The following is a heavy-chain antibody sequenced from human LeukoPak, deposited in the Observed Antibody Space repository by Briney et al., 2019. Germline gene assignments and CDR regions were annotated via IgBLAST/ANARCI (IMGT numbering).Heavy chain of an antibody. CDR2: ISGSGGST. CDR3: AKDSLLRDYYGSGSPVSGGFDY. CDR1: GFTFSSYA. D-gene: IGHD3-10*01. J-gene: IGHJ4*02. V-gene: IGHV3-23*01. Sequence: GGSLRLSCAASGFTFSSYAMSWVRQAPGKGLEWVSAISGSGGSTYYADSVKGRFTISRDNSKNTLYLQMNSLRAEDTAVYYCAKDSLLRDYYGSGSPVSGGFDYWGQGTLVTVSS.